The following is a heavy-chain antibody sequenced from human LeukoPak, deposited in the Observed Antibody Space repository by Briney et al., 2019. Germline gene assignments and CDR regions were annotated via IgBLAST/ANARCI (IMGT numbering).Heavy chain of an antibody. CDR3: ARLFPPLHDYSNYDQIGY. Sequence: PSETLSLTCTVSGGSISSSSYYWGWIRQPPGKGLEWIGSIYYSGSTYYNPSLKSRVTISVDTSKNQFSLKLSSVTAADTAVYYCARLFPPLHDYSNYDQIGYWGQGTLVTVSS. D-gene: IGHD4-11*01. V-gene: IGHV4-39*01. CDR1: GGSISSSSYY. J-gene: IGHJ4*02. CDR2: IYYSGST.